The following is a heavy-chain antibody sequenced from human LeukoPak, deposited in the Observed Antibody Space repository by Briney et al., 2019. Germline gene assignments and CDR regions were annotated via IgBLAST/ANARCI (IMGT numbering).Heavy chain of an antibody. CDR2: AYNSGST. J-gene: IGHJ6*02. V-gene: IGHV4-59*01. CDR3: ARGGGLDV. D-gene: IGHD3-16*01. Sequence: SETLSLTCTVFGASISKYYWSWIRQPPGKGLEWMGYAYNSGSTKYNPSLQSRVTTSVDTSKNQFFLKLSSVTAADTAVYFCARGGGLDVWGQGATVTVSS. CDR1: GASISKYY.